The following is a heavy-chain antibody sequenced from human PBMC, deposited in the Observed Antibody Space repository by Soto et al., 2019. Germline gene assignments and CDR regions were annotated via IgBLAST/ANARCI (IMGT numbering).Heavy chain of an antibody. CDR1: GFTFSSYA. Sequence: PGGSLRLSCAASGFTFSSYAMSWVRQAPGKGLEWASAISGSGGSTYYADSVKGRFTISRDNSKNTLYLQMNSLRAEDTAVYYCAKKDIVVVVAATSPFFDYWGQGTLVTVSS. V-gene: IGHV3-23*01. D-gene: IGHD2-15*01. CDR2: ISGSGGST. CDR3: AKKDIVVVVAATSPFFDY. J-gene: IGHJ4*02.